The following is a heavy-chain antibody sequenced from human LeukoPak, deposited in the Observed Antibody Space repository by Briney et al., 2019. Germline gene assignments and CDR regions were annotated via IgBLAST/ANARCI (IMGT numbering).Heavy chain of an antibody. D-gene: IGHD3-9*01. V-gene: IGHV4-59*08. CDR2: IHYSGNT. CDR3: ARYDILNGYYDYFDY. J-gene: IGHJ4*02. CDR1: GGSISSRY. Sequence: SETLSLTCTVSGGSISSRYWSWIRQPPGEGLEWIGYIHYSGNTNYSPSPKSRVTISVDTSKNQFSLKLSSVTAADTAVYYCARYDILNGYYDYFDYWGQGTLVTVSS.